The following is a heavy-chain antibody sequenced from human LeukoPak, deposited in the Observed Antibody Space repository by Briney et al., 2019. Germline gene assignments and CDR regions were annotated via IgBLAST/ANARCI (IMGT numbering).Heavy chain of an antibody. CDR2: MNPNSGNT. CDR1: GYTFTSYD. V-gene: IGHV1-8*03. D-gene: IGHD2-21*01. J-gene: IGHJ6*03. CDR3: AREGIDYYYYYYMDV. Sequence: ASVKVSCKASGYTFTSYDINWVRQATGQGLEWMGWMNPNSGNTGYAQKFQGRVTITRNTSISTAYMELSSLRSEDTAVYYCAREGIDYYYYYYMDVWGKGTTVTVSS.